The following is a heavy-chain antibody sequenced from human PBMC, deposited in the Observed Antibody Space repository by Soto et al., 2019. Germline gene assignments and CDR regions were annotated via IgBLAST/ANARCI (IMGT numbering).Heavy chain of an antibody. CDR1: GGSISSSNYF. Sequence: PSETLSLTCTVSGGSISSSNYFWGWIRQPPGKGLEWIGSIYYSGTTYYNPSLKSRVTISGDTSKNQFSLKLSSVTAADTAVYYCVRLIGSSWLAVWGQGTLVTVSS. V-gene: IGHV4-39*01. J-gene: IGHJ1*01. D-gene: IGHD6-13*01. CDR3: VRLIGSSWLAV. CDR2: IYYSGTT.